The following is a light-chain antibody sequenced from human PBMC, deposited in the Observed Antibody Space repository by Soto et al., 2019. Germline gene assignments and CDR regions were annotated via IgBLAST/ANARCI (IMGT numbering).Light chain of an antibody. J-gene: IGKJ1*01. CDR2: KAS. V-gene: IGKV1-5*03. CDR1: QSINNW. CDR3: QQYNTYCT. Sequence: DIQMTQSPSTLSASIGDRVTITCRASQSINNWLAWYQQKPGQAPKLLIYKASSLVSGVPSRFSGSGSGTHFTLTISSLQPDDFATYYCQQYNTYCTFGQGTKVDIK.